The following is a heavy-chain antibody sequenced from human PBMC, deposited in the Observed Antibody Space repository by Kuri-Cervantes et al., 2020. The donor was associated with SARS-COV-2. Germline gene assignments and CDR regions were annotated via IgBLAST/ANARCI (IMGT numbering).Heavy chain of an antibody. CDR2: ISYDGSNK. Sequence: GESMKIYCAASGFTFSSYAMHWVRQAPGKGLEWVAVISYDGSNKYYAESGKGRFTISRDNFKKTLYLQINSLRAEDTAVYYCAKDGEGPTVPAAMGPEYFQHWGQGTLVTVSS. CDR3: AKDGEGPTVPAAMGPEYFQH. D-gene: IGHD2-2*01. CDR1: GFTFSSYA. J-gene: IGHJ1*01. V-gene: IGHV3-30-3*01.